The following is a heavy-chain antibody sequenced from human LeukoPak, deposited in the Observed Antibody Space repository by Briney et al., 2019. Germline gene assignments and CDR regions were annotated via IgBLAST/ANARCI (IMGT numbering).Heavy chain of an antibody. D-gene: IGHD4-17*01. CDR2: IYYSGST. J-gene: IGHJ4*02. Sequence: PSETLSLTSTVSGGSISSYYWSWIRQPPGKGLEWIGYIYYSGSTNYNPSLKSRVTISVDTSKNQFSLKLSSVTAADTAVYYCARATVTTRAFFDYWGQGTLVTVSS. CDR3: ARATVTTRAFFDY. V-gene: IGHV4-59*08. CDR1: GGSISSYY.